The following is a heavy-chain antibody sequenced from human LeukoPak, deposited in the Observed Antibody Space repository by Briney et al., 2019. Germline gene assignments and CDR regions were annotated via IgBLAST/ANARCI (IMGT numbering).Heavy chain of an antibody. D-gene: IGHD6-19*01. Sequence: PSETLSLTCTVSGGSISSSSYYWGWIRQPPGKGLEWIGSIYYSGSTYYNPSLKSRVTISVDTSKNQFSLKLSSVTAADTAVYYCARRVLSGWHSYYFDYWGQGTLVTVSS. CDR3: ARRVLSGWHSYYFDY. J-gene: IGHJ4*02. V-gene: IGHV4-39*01. CDR2: IYYSGST. CDR1: GGSISSSSYY.